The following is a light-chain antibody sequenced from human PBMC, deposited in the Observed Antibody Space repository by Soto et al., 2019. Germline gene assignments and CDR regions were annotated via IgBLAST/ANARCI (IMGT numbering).Light chain of an antibody. CDR1: QGISYY. Sequence: DIQMTQSPSALSASVGDRVTITCRASQGISYYLAWYQQKPGKVPRLLIYDASILQSGVPSRFSGSGSGTDFTLTNSSLQPEDVATYYCQQYNGVFTFGPGTKVDIK. CDR2: DAS. CDR3: QQYNGVFT. V-gene: IGKV1-27*01. J-gene: IGKJ3*01.